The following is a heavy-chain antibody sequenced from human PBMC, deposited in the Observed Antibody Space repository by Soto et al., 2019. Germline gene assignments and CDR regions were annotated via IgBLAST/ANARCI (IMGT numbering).Heavy chain of an antibody. V-gene: IGHV5-10-1*01. CDR3: ARMGGYWSLRNAFDI. D-gene: IGHD5-18*01. J-gene: IGHJ3*02. CDR2: IDPSDSYT. Sequence: GASLKISCKGSGYSFTSSWISWLRQMPGKGLEWMGRIDPSDSYTNYSPSFQGHVTISADKSSSTAYLQWSSLKASDTAMYYCARMGGYWSLRNAFDIWGRGTMVTVSS. CDR1: GYSFTSSW.